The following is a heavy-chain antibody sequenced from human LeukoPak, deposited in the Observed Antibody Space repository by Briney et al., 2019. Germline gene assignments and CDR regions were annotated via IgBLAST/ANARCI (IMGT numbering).Heavy chain of an antibody. Sequence: GGYLRLSCAASGFTFSTYGMHWVRQAPGKGLEWVAVISYDGTNKYYADSVKGRFTISRDNSKNTLYVQMNSLRSEDAAVYYCAKISHKYGDHVDAIDIWGQGTMVTVSS. V-gene: IGHV3-30*18. D-gene: IGHD4-17*01. J-gene: IGHJ3*02. CDR2: ISYDGTNK. CDR3: AKISHKYGDHVDAIDI. CDR1: GFTFSTYG.